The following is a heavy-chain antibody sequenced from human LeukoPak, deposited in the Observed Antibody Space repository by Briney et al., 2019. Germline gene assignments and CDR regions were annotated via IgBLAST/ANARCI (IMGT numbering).Heavy chain of an antibody. D-gene: IGHD3-9*01. J-gene: IGHJ4*02. V-gene: IGHV1-18*04. CDR3: ARHILTGYYMGLNY. Sequence: ASVKVSCKASGYTFTSYGISWVRQAPGQGLEWMGWISAYNGNTNYARKLQGRVTMTTDTSTSTAYMELRSLRSDDTAVYYCARHILTGYYMGLNYWGQGTLVTVSS. CDR2: ISAYNGNT. CDR1: GYTFTSYG.